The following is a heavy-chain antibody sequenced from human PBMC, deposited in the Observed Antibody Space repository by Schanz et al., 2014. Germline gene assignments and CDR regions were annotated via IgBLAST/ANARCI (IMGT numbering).Heavy chain of an antibody. Sequence: VQLVDSGGGLVKPGGSLRLSCAASGFTFSKYGVHWVRQAPGKGLEWVSSIVGGGGRTYYADSVKGRFTISRDNSKNTLYLQVNSLRAEDTAVYYCAKHVRSLTGNDYWGQGTLVTVSS. J-gene: IGHJ4*02. CDR2: IVGGGGRT. D-gene: IGHD3-9*01. V-gene: IGHV3-23*04. CDR3: AKHVRSLTGNDY. CDR1: GFTFSKYG.